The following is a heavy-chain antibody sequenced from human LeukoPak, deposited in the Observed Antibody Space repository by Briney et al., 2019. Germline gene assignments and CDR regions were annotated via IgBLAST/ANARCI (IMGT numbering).Heavy chain of an antibody. J-gene: IGHJ4*02. V-gene: IGHV3-30-3*01. Sequence: PGGSLRLSCAASGFTFSSYAMHWVRQAPGKGLEWVAVISYDGSNKYYADSVKGRFTISRDNSKNTLYLQMNSLRAEDTAVYYCARDSGYDYLLFDYWGQGTLVTVSS. D-gene: IGHD5-12*01. CDR1: GFTFSSYA. CDR3: ARDSGYDYLLFDY. CDR2: ISYDGSNK.